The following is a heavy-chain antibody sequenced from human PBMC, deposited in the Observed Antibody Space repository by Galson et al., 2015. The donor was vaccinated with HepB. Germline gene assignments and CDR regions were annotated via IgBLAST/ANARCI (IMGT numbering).Heavy chain of an antibody. CDR3: VKSDCSDIVCRLFHH. J-gene: IGHJ1*01. V-gene: IGHV3-23*01. CDR2: ISGSGEST. CDR1: GFTFSSSA. D-gene: IGHD2-21*01. Sequence: SLRLSCAASGFTFSSSAMSWVRQAPGKGLEWVSGISGSGESTYYADSVKGRFTISRDMSKNTLFLQMSSLRAEDTAVYYCVKSDCSDIVCRLFHHWGQGTLVIVSS.